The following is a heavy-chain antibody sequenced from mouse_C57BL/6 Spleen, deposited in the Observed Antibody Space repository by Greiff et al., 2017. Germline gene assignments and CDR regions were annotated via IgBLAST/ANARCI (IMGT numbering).Heavy chain of an antibody. J-gene: IGHJ4*01. Sequence: QVQLQQPGAELVKPGASVKMSCKASGYTFTSYWITWVKQRPGQGLEWIGEIYPGSGSTNYNEKFKSKATLTVDTSSSTAYMQLSSLTSEDSAVYYCARYPGSNYAMDYWGQGTSVTVSS. V-gene: IGHV1-55*01. CDR2: IYPGSGST. CDR3: ARYPGSNYAMDY. CDR1: GYTFTSYW. D-gene: IGHD1-1*01.